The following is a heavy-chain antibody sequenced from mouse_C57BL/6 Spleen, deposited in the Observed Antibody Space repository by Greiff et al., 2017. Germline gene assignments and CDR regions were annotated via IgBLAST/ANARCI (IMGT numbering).Heavy chain of an antibody. CDR1: GYSITSGYD. CDR3: AREDYGSSYGYFDV. Sequence: DVMLVESGPGMVKPSQSLSLTCTVTGYSITSGYDWHWIRHFPGNKLEWMGYISYSGSTNYNPSLKSRISITHDTSKNHFFLKLNSVTTEDTATYYCAREDYGSSYGYFDVWGTGTTVTVSS. CDR2: ISYSGST. D-gene: IGHD1-1*01. J-gene: IGHJ1*03. V-gene: IGHV3-1*01.